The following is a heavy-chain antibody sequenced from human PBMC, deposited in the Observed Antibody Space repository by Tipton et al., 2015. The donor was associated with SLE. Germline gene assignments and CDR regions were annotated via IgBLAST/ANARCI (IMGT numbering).Heavy chain of an antibody. V-gene: IGHV3-66*01. CDR2: VYSGGVT. CDR1: GFTFSSYG. CDR3: ARGGPPGSVDT. Sequence: SLRLSCAASGFTFSSYGMHWVRQAPGKGLEWVSVVYSGGVTYYADSVKGRFTMSRDNSKNTVHLQMNSLRAEDTAVYYCARGGPPGSVDTWGQGTLVTVSS. D-gene: IGHD2-2*01. J-gene: IGHJ5*02.